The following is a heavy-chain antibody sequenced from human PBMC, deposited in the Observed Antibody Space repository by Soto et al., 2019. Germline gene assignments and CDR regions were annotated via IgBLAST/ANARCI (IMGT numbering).Heavy chain of an antibody. V-gene: IGHV3-9*03. Sequence: EVQLVESGGGLVPPGRSLRLSCAASGFTFDIFGMHWIRQAPGKGLEWVAGISWNNGGIAYADSVKCRFTISRDNTKNSLFLQLNSLRTEDMACYYCTKERAGTTFVFDSWGLGTLVTVSS. D-gene: IGHD1-1*01. CDR2: ISWNNGGI. CDR1: GFTFDIFG. J-gene: IGHJ4*02. CDR3: TKERAGTTFVFDS.